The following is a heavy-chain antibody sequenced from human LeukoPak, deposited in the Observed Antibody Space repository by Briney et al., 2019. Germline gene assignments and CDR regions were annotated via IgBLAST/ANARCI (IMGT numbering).Heavy chain of an antibody. Sequence: GESLKISCKGSGYNFTNFWIGWVRLMPGKGLEWMGIIYPSDSDTGYSPSFQGQVTISADKSINTAYLQWSSLKASDTAMYFCARNAGVGGYGPFDYWGQGTLVTVSS. CDR3: ARNAGVGGYGPFDY. CDR1: GYNFTNFW. V-gene: IGHV5-51*01. J-gene: IGHJ4*02. CDR2: IYPSDSDT. D-gene: IGHD2-8*01.